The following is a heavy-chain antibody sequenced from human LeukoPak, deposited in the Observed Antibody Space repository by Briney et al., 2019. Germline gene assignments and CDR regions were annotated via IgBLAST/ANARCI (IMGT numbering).Heavy chain of an antibody. V-gene: IGHV4-39*07. Sequence: SETLSLTCTVSGGSISSSSYYWGWIRQPPGKGLEWIGSIYYSGSTYYNPSLKSRVTISVDTSKNQFSLKLSSVTAADTAVYYCERDLGYYDILTGYYNNHDAFDIWGQGTMVTVSS. D-gene: IGHD3-9*01. CDR2: IYYSGST. CDR1: GGSISSSSYY. J-gene: IGHJ3*02. CDR3: ERDLGYYDILTGYYNNHDAFDI.